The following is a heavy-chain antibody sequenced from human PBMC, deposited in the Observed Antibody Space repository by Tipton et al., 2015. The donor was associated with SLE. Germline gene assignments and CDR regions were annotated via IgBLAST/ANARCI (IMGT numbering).Heavy chain of an antibody. V-gene: IGHV4-39*07. CDR1: GGSISSSSYY. D-gene: IGHD4-11*01. CDR2: IYYSGST. CDR3: ASLYSNWFAP. Sequence: TLSLTCTVSGGSISSSSYYWGWIRQPPGKGLEWIGRIYYSGSTNYNPSLKSRVTISVDTSKNQFSLKLSSVTAADTAVYYCASLYSNWFAPWGQGPLVTVSS. J-gene: IGHJ5*02.